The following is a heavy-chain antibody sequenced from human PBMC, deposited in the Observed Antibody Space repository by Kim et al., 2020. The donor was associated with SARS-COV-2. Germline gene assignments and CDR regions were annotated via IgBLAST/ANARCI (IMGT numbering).Heavy chain of an antibody. V-gene: IGHV4-34*01. J-gene: IGHJ4*02. D-gene: IGHD2-15*01. CDR1: GGSFSGYY. CDR2: INHSGST. Sequence: SETLSLTCAVYGGSFSGYYWSWIRQPPGKGLEWIGEINHSGSTNYNPSLKSRVTISVDTSKNQFSLKLSSVTAADTAVYYCARGRVLYCSGGSCYPDLDYWGQGTLVTVSS. CDR3: ARGRVLYCSGGSCYPDLDY.